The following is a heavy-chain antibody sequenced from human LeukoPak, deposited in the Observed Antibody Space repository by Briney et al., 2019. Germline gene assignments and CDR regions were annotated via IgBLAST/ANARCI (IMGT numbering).Heavy chain of an antibody. V-gene: IGHV3-15*01. J-gene: IGHJ4*02. CDR2: IKSKTDGGAT. CDR3: TTEREYYSSGSYLDY. D-gene: IGHD3-10*01. Sequence: GGSLRLSCAASGFTFTNAWMSWVRQAPGKGLEWVGRIKSKTDGGATDYAAPVKGRFTISRDDSKNTLYLQMNSLKIEDTAVYYCTTEREYYSSGSYLDYWGQGTLVTVSS. CDR1: GFTFTNAW.